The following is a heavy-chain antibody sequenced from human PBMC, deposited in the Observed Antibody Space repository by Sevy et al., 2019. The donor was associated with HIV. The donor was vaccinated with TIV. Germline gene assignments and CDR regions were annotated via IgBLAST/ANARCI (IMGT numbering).Heavy chain of an antibody. J-gene: IGHJ6*02. CDR3: AREGSPYDTYYYYYGMDV. CDR1: GFTFNSYW. V-gene: IGHV3-7*01. Sequence: GGSLRLSCAASGFTFNSYWMSWVRQAPWKGLEWVANIKQDRSEKYYVDSVKGRFTISRDNSQNSLFLQMNTLRAEDTAVYYCAREGSPYDTYYYYYGMDVWGQGTTVTVSS. D-gene: IGHD5-12*01. CDR2: IKQDRSEK.